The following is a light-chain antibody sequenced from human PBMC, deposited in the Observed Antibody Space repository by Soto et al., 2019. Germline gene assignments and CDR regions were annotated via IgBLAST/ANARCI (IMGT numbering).Light chain of an antibody. J-gene: IGKJ2*01. Sequence: EIVLTQSPGTLSLSPGERATLSCRASQNVSSTYLAWYQQKPGQAPRLLIYAASSRATGIPDRFSGSGSGTDFTLTISRLEPEDFAMYYCQQYGSSPPMYTFGQGTKLEIK. V-gene: IGKV3-20*01. CDR3: QQYGSSPPMYT. CDR1: QNVSSTY. CDR2: AAS.